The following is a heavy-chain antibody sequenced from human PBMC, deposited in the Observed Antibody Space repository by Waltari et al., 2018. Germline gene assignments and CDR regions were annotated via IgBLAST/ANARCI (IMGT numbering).Heavy chain of an antibody. D-gene: IGHD4-17*01. V-gene: IGHV4-38-2*01. CDR2: VYHFGSS. CDR1: GDPITSASY. Sequence: QVQLQESGPGLVKPSETLSLTCAVLGDPITSASYWGWIRQPPGKGLEWIGYVYHFGSSSYNPSLKSRVTMSVDTSKRQFSLNLSSVTAADTAVYYCARHESAHYGGFDSWGRGTLVTVSA. CDR3: ARHESAHYGGFDS. J-gene: IGHJ4*02.